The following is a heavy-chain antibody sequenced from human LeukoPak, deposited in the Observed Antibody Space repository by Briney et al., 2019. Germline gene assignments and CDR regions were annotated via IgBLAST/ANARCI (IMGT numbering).Heavy chain of an antibody. Sequence: SVKVSCKASGGTFSSYAISWVRQAPGQGLEWMGRIILIFGIANYAQKFQGRVTITADKSTSTAYMELSSLRSEDTAVYCCASTYCSGGSCYPPYGMDVWGQGTTVTVSS. J-gene: IGHJ6*02. CDR2: IILIFGIA. V-gene: IGHV1-69*04. CDR3: ASTYCSGGSCYPPYGMDV. D-gene: IGHD2-15*01. CDR1: GGTFSSYA.